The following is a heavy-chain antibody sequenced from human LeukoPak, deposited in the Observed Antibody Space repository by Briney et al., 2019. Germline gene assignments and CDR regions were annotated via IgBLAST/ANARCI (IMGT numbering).Heavy chain of an antibody. CDR1: GGSISSGSYY. CDR2: IYTSGST. Sequence: PSQTLSLTCTVSGGSISSGSYYWSWIRQPAGKGLEWIGRIYTSGSTNYSPSLKSRVTISVDTSKNQFSLKLSSVTAADTAVYYCARDPYYDSSGYYPLGVWGQGTLVTVSS. V-gene: IGHV4-61*02. D-gene: IGHD3-22*01. J-gene: IGHJ4*02. CDR3: ARDPYYDSSGYYPLGV.